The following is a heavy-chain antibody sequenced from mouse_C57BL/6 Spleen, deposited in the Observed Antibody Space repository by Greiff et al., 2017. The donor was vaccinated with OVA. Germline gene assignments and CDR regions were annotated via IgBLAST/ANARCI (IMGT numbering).Heavy chain of an antibody. CDR2: IDPSDSYT. J-gene: IGHJ4*01. CDR1: GYTFTSYC. Sequence: QVQLQQPGAELVMPGASVKLSCKASGYTFTSYCMHWVKQRPGQGLEWIGEIDPSDSYTNYNQKFKGKSTLTVDKSSSTAYMQLSSLTSEDSAVYYCAIYYGSSLYYAMDYWGQGTSVTVSS. V-gene: IGHV1-69*01. CDR3: AIYYGSSLYYAMDY. D-gene: IGHD1-1*01.